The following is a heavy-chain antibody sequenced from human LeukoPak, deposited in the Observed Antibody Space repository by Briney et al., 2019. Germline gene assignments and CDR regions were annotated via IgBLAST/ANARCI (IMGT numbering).Heavy chain of an antibody. CDR1: GGTFSSYA. CDR2: IIPIFGTA. CDR3: AREGGYPYYFDY. J-gene: IGHJ4*02. D-gene: IGHD5-12*01. V-gene: IGHV1-69*13. Sequence: SVKVSCKASGGTFSSYAISWVRQAPGQGLEWMGGIIPIFGTANCAQKFQGRVTITADESTSTAYMELSSLRSEDTAVYYCAREGGYPYYFDYWGQGTLVTVSS.